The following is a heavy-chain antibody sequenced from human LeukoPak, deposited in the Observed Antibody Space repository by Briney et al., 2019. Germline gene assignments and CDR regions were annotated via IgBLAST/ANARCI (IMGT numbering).Heavy chain of an antibody. J-gene: IGHJ5*02. V-gene: IGHV3-48*03. CDR3: AKEGTSSGWYSNWFDP. Sequence: GGSLRLSCAASGFTFSSYEMNWVRQAPGKGLEWVSYISSSGSTIYYADSVKGRFTISRDNAKNSLYLQMNSLRAEDTAVYYCAKEGTSSGWYSNWFDPWGQGTLVTVSS. CDR1: GFTFSSYE. CDR2: ISSSGSTI. D-gene: IGHD6-19*01.